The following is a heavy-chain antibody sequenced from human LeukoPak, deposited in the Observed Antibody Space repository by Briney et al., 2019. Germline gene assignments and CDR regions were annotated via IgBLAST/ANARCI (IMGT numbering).Heavy chain of an antibody. CDR2: ISSSSSYI. J-gene: IGHJ4*02. D-gene: IGHD3-22*01. Sequence: PGGSLRLSCAASGFTFSSCSMNWVGQAPGKGLEWVSSISSSSSYIYYADSVKGRFTISRDNAKNSLYLQMNSLRAEDTAVYYCARDIVRYYYDSSGPFDYWGQGTLVTVSS. CDR1: GFTFSSCS. V-gene: IGHV3-21*01. CDR3: ARDIVRYYYDSSGPFDY.